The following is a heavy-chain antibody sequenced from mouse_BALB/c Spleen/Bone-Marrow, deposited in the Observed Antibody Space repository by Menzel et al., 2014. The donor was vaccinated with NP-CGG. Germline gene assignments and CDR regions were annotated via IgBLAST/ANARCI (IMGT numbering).Heavy chain of an antibody. CDR1: GYSFTSYW. CDR3: ARVGLRLPYYFDY. Sequence: QVQLKESGPQVVRPGASVKISCKASGYSFTSYWMHWVKQRPGQGLEWIGMIDPSDSETRLNQKFKDKATLTVDKSSSTAYMQLSSPTSEDSAVHYCARVGLRLPYYFDYWGQGTTLTVSS. J-gene: IGHJ2*01. D-gene: IGHD1-2*01. V-gene: IGHV1S126*01. CDR2: IDPSDSET.